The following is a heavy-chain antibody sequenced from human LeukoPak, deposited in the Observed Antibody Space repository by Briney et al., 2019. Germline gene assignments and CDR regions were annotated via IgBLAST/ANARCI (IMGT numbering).Heavy chain of an antibody. CDR1: GGSISSYY. CDR3: ARRSHYYYYMDV. V-gene: IGHV4-59*08. J-gene: IGHJ6*03. CDR2: IYYSGST. Sequence: SETLSLTRTVSGGSISSYYWSWIRQPPGKGLEWIGYIYYSGSTNYNPSLKSRVTISVDTSKNQFSLKLSSVTAADTAVYYCARRSHYYYYMDVWGKGTTVTVSS.